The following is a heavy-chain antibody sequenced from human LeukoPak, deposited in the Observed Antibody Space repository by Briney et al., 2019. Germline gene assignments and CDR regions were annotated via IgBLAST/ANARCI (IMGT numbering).Heavy chain of an antibody. CDR2: IKQDESEK. CDR3: ARVGRDSKYEYFDL. V-gene: IGHV3-7*01. J-gene: IGHJ4*02. CDR1: GFTFSTYW. Sequence: PGGSLRLSCAASGFTFSTYWMTWARQAPGKGLEWVANIKQDESEKFYVDSVKGRFTISSDNAKNSLSLQMSSLRADDTAVYYCARVGRDSKYEYFDLWGQGTLVTVSS. D-gene: IGHD4-11*01.